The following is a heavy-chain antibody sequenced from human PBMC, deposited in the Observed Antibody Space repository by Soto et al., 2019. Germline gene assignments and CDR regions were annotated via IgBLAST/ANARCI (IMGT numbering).Heavy chain of an antibody. Sequence: ESLKISCKGSGYSFTSYWISWVRQMPGKGLEWMGRIDPSDSYTNYSPSFQGHVTISADKSISTAYLQWSSLKASDTAIYYCARHGAYYGSGSYPLFDYWGQGTLVTVSS. J-gene: IGHJ4*02. D-gene: IGHD3-10*01. CDR3: ARHGAYYGSGSYPLFDY. CDR2: IDPSDSYT. CDR1: GYSFTSYW. V-gene: IGHV5-10-1*01.